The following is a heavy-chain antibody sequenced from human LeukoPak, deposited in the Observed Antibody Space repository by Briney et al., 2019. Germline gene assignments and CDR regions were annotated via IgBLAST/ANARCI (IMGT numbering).Heavy chain of an antibody. CDR2: ISGYNGNT. Sequence: ASVKVSCKASGYAFTRYGISWVRQAPGQGLEWMGWISGYNGNTKYAQKVQGRVTMTTDTSTNTAYMEVRSLRSDDTAVYYCARDHMLRSNRFDYWGQGTLVTVSS. V-gene: IGHV1-18*01. CDR3: ARDHMLRSNRFDY. J-gene: IGHJ4*02. D-gene: IGHD5-12*01. CDR1: GYAFTRYG.